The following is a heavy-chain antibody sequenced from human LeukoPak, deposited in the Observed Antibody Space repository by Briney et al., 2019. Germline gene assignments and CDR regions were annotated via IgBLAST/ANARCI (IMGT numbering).Heavy chain of an antibody. CDR1: SRYW. J-gene: IGHJ4*02. CDR2: IYYSGST. V-gene: IGHV4-39*01. D-gene: IGHD4-17*01. CDR3: AICYGANEGSFDY. Sequence: SRYWMHWVRQPPGRGLEWIGSIYYSGSTYYNPSLKSRVTISVDTSKNQFSLKLSSVTAADTAVYYCAICYGANEGSFDYWGQGTLVTVSS.